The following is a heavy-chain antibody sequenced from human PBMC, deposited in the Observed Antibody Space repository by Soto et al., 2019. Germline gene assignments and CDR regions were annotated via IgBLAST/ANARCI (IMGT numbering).Heavy chain of an antibody. CDR3: EKEGREYYDITSYYNY. J-gene: IGHJ4*02. V-gene: IGHV3-23*01. Sequence: GGSLRLSCAASGFTFSSYGMSWVRQAPGKGLEWVSAISGSGGNTYYADSVKGRFTISRDNSKNTLYLQMNSLRAEDTAVYYCEKEGREYYDITSYYNYWGQGTLVTVSS. CDR1: GFTFSSYG. CDR2: ISGSGGNT. D-gene: IGHD3-22*01.